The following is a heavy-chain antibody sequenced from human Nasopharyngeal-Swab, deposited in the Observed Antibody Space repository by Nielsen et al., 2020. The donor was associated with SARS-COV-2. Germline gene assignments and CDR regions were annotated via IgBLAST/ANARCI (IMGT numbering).Heavy chain of an antibody. V-gene: IGHV3-23*01. D-gene: IGHD2-2*02. CDR3: AKGGYCSSTSCYIDY. J-gene: IGHJ4*02. Sequence: ETLSPTCAASGFTFSSYAMSWVRQAPGKGLEWVSAISGSGGSTYYADSVKGRFTISRDNSKNTLYLQMNSLRAEDTAVYYCAKGGYCSSTSCYIDYWGQGTLVTVSS. CDR2: ISGSGGST. CDR1: GFTFSSYA.